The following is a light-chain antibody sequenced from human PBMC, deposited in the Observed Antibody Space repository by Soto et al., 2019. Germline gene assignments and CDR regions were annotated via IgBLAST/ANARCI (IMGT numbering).Light chain of an antibody. CDR2: EVN. CDR1: SSDIGLYNY. CDR3: SSLSTTSTPIV. J-gene: IGLJ1*01. Sequence: LSQPASMSGSPGQSITIPCTGASSDIGLYNYVSWYQHHPGKAPKLLISEVNVRPSGLSDRFSASKAGNTASLTISGLQPEDEAYYYCSSLSTTSTPIVFGSRTKVTVL. V-gene: IGLV2-14*01.